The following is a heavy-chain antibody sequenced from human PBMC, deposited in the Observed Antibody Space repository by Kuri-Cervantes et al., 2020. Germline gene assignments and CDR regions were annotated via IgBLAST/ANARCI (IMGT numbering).Heavy chain of an antibody. Sequence: SETLSLTCTVSGGSISGYYWSWIRQPPGKGLEWIGYIYYSGSTNYNPSLKSRVTMSVDTSKNQFSLKLSSVTAADTAVYYCATGDGDYGDPWGYWGQGTLVTDSS. CDR3: ATGDGDYGDPWGY. CDR1: GGSISGYY. D-gene: IGHD4-17*01. J-gene: IGHJ4*02. V-gene: IGHV4-59*12. CDR2: IYYSGST.